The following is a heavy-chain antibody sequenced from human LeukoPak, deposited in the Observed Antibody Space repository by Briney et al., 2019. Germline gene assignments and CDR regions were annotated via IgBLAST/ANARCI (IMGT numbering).Heavy chain of an antibody. CDR1: GGTFSSYA. J-gene: IGHJ4*02. CDR3: ARERPPRYVFFDY. V-gene: IGHV1-69*13. CDR2: IIPIFGTA. Sequence: SVKVPCKASGGTFSSYAISWVRQAPGQGLEWMGGIIPIFGTANYAQKFQGRVTITADESTSTAYMELSSLRSEDTAVYYCARERPPRYVFFDYWGQGTLVTVSS. D-gene: IGHD5-12*01.